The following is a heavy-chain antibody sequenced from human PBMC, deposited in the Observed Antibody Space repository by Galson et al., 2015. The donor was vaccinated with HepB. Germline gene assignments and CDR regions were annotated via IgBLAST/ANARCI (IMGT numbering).Heavy chain of an antibody. V-gene: IGHV3-23*01. CDR2: ISNSGGST. D-gene: IGHD3-22*01. CDR3: ATDDTSGYSGAFDM. CDR1: GFTFSIYA. J-gene: IGHJ3*02. Sequence: SLRLSCAASGFTFSIYALSWVRQAPGKGLEWVSVISNSGGSTNYADSVKGRFIMSRDNSKNTLYLQMNSLRVEDTGVYYCATDDTSGYSGAFDMWGRGTMVTVSS.